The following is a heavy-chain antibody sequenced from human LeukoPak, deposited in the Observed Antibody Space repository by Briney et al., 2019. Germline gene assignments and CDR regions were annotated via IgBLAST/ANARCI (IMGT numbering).Heavy chain of an antibody. CDR2: IYYSGST. Sequence: SETLSLTCTVSGGSISSYYWSWIRQPPGKGLEWIGYIYYSGSTNYNPSLKSRVTMSVDTSKNQFSLKLSSVTAADTAVYYCTAGNYYYYGMDVWGQGTTVTVSS. V-gene: IGHV4-59*12. CDR3: TAGNYYYYGMDV. J-gene: IGHJ6*02. D-gene: IGHD1-26*01. CDR1: GGSISSYY.